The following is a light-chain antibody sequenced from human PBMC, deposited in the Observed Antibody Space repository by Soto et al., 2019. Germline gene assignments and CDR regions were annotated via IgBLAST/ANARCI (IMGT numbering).Light chain of an antibody. CDR1: QIFDST. Sequence: EIVMTQSPATLSVSAGERVTLSCRASQIFDSTLAWDQQKPGQPPRLLIYGTSTMATGIPARFRGSGSGTEYPLAISSLQAEDFAVYYCQQYSYWPYTLGQGTKLEIK. CDR2: GTS. CDR3: QQYSYWPYT. J-gene: IGKJ2*01. V-gene: IGKV3-15*01.